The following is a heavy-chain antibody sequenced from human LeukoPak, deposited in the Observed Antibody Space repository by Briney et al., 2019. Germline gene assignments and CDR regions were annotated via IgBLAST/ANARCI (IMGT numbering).Heavy chain of an antibody. J-gene: IGHJ4*02. Sequence: SETLSLTCTVSGGSISSYYWSWIRQPAGKGLEWIGRIYTSGSTNYNPSHKSRVTMSVDTSKNQFSLKLSSVTAADTAVYYCARDPSYYYDSSGTPMWYFDYWGQGTLVTVSS. CDR2: IYTSGST. D-gene: IGHD3-22*01. CDR1: GGSISSYY. V-gene: IGHV4-4*07. CDR3: ARDPSYYYDSSGTPMWYFDY.